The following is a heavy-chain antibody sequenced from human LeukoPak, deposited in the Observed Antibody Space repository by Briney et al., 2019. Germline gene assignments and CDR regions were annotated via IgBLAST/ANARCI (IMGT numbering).Heavy chain of an antibody. CDR1: GITLRSYW. J-gene: IGHJ1*01. D-gene: IGHD2-15*01. CDR3: ATRVAATXXGGXFRX. V-gene: IGHV3-7*01. Sequence: GGSLRLSCEASGITLRSYWMSWVRQAPGKGLEWVANIKQDGSEKYYADSVKGRITISRDNAKNSLHLQMNSLRAEDTAVYYCATRVAATXXGGXFRXWGQGTLV. CDR2: IKQDGSEK.